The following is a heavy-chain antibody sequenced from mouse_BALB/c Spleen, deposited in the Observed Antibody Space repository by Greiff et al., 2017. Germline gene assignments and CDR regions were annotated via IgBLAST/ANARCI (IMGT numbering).Heavy chain of an antibody. CDR3: TRWTKLGTRYWYFDV. J-gene: IGHJ1*01. D-gene: IGHD4-1*01. V-gene: IGHV1S81*02. Sequence: QVQLQQSGAELVKPGASVKLSCKASGYTFTSYYMYWVKQRPGQGLEWIGEINPSNGGTNFNEKFKSKATLTVDKSSSTAYMQLSSLTSEDSAVYYCTRWTKLGTRYWYFDVWGAGTTVTVSS. CDR1: GYTFTSYY. CDR2: INPSNGGT.